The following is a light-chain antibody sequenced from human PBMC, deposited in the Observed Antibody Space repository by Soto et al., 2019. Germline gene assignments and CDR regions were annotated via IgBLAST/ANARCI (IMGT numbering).Light chain of an antibody. V-gene: IGKV3-15*01. Sequence: DILMTQSPATLSLSPGGRVTLSCRASQSVSSNLAWYQQKPGQAPRLLIQRASTRATGIPARFSGSGSGTEFTLTISSLQSEDFAVYFCQQYNNWPGTFGQGTKVDI. CDR3: QQYNNWPGT. J-gene: IGKJ1*01. CDR1: QSVSSN. CDR2: RAS.